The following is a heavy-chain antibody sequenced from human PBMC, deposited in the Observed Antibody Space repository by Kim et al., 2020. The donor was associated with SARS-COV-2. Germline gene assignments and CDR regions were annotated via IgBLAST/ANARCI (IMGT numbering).Heavy chain of an antibody. J-gene: IGHJ4*02. Sequence: ASVKVSCKASGYTVTSYYMHWVRQAPGQGLEWMGIINPSGGSTSYAQKFQGRVTMTRDTTTSTVYMELSSLRSEDTAVYYCARDDGGNGPDWGQGNLGTVSS. CDR2: INPSGGST. V-gene: IGHV1-46*01. CDR1: GYTVTSYY. D-gene: IGHD2-15*01. CDR3: ARDDGGNGPD.